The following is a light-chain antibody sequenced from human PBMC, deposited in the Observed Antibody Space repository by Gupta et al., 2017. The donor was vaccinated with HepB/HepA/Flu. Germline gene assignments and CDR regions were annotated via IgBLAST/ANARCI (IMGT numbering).Light chain of an antibody. CDR1: QIVSNY. J-gene: IGKJ1*01. V-gene: IGKV3-15*01. Sequence: IVITHPPVTLSMSPGDRATLSCRASQIVSNYLAWYRQQPGHAPMLLIYGASTRPTGIPARFSGSGSGTDFTLTISSLQSEDFAVYYCQQYNNWPRTFGQGTKVEIK. CDR3: QQYNNWPRT. CDR2: GAS.